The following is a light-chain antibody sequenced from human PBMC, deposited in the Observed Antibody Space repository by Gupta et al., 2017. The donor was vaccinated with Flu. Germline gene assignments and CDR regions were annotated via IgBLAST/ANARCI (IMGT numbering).Light chain of an antibody. CDR1: TNNVGNQG. J-gene: IGLJ3*02. Sequence: QAGLTQPPSVAMALGQTATLPCTGNTNNVGNQGAPWLQQHQGHPPKLISYRNNNGPSGISERFSASRSGNTASLIITGRQPEDEADYYCSAWDTRLRAGVFGGGTKLTGL. CDR3: SAWDTRLRAGV. V-gene: IGLV10-54*04. CDR2: RNN.